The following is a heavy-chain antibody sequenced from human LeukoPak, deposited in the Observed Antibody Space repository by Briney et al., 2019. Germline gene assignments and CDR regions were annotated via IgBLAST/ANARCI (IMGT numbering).Heavy chain of an antibody. Sequence: GGSLRLSCAASGFTFSSYGMHWVRQAPGKGLEWVAFIRYDGSNKYYADSVKGRFTISRDNSKNTLYLQMNSLRAEDTAVYYCAKDREYQLLQNYYYYYMDVWGKGTTVTVSS. J-gene: IGHJ6*03. CDR1: GFTFSSYG. D-gene: IGHD2-2*01. V-gene: IGHV3-30*02. CDR2: IRYDGSNK. CDR3: AKDREYQLLQNYYYYYMDV.